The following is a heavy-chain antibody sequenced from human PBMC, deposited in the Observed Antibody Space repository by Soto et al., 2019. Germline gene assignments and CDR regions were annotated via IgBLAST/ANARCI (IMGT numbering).Heavy chain of an antibody. Sequence: QAQLVQSGAEMKKPGASVKVPCKATGYTFSAYTMNWVRQAPGQSLEWMGRINAGRGNTKYSQNFQGSVSITRDTSASTVYIELSGLTSEDTAVYYCARDTETFGPRANDALDIWGHGTLVNVSS. D-gene: IGHD3-10*01. V-gene: IGHV1-3*01. CDR3: ARDTETFGPRANDALDI. CDR2: INAGRGNT. CDR1: GYTFSAYT. J-gene: IGHJ3*02.